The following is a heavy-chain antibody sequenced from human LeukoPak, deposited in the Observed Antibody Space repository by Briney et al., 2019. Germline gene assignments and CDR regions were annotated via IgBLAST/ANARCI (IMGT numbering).Heavy chain of an antibody. Sequence: SETLSLTCTVSGGSISSYYWSWIRQPPGKGLEWIGNIFHSGSTNYNPSLKSRVTISVDTSKNQFSLKLNSVTAADTAIYYCARDGAVDILTGYGAFYIWGQGTMVIVS. V-gene: IGHV4-59*01. CDR1: GGSISSYY. J-gene: IGHJ3*02. CDR2: IFHSGST. CDR3: ARDGAVDILTGYGAFYI. D-gene: IGHD3-9*01.